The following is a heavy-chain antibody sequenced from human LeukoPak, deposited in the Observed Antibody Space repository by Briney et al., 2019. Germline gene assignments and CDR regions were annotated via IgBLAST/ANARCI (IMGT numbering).Heavy chain of an antibody. D-gene: IGHD2-15*01. CDR1: GFSFSNAW. CDR3: CRGWLDY. CDR2: IKSKTDGGTI. J-gene: IGHJ4*02. V-gene: IGHV3-15*01. Sequence: GGSLRLSFAASGFSFSNAWMSGVRQASGKGLEWVGRIKSKTDGGTIHYAAPGKGRFTISRDDSKNMVFLQMNSLNTEDTAVYYCCRGWLDYWGQGILVAVSS.